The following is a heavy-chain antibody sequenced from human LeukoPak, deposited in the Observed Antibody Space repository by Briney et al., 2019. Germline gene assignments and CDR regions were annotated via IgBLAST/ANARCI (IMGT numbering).Heavy chain of an antibody. CDR3: ARGGSGSYPVDY. Sequence: ASVKVSCKASGYTFTSYDIYWVRQATGQGLGWVGGMNPNSGNTGYAQKFEGRVTMTRDTSRRTVDLELSSLRSEDTAVYYCARGGSGSYPVDYWGQGPLVTVSS. CDR2: MNPNSGNT. J-gene: IGHJ4*02. V-gene: IGHV1-8*02. D-gene: IGHD3-10*01. CDR1: GYTFTSYD.